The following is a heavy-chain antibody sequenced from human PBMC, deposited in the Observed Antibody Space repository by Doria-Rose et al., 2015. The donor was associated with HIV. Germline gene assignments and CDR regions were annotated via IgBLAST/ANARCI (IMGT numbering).Heavy chain of an antibody. CDR2: IFSDDEI. D-gene: IGHD6-13*01. Sequence: QVTLKESGPVLVKPTETLTLTCTVSGISLSSPGMGVSWIRRPPGKALEWLANIFSDDEISYKTSLKSRLTISRCTSNSQVVITMTDMDPVDTATYYCARIKSSRWYHKYYLDFWGQGTLVIVSA. CDR1: GISLSSPGMG. V-gene: IGHV2-26*01. J-gene: IGHJ4*02. CDR3: ARIKSSRWYHKYYLDF.